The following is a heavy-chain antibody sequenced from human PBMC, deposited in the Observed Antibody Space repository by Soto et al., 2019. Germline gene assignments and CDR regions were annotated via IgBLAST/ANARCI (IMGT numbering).Heavy chain of an antibody. Sequence: EVQLLESGGGLVEPGGSRRLSCAASGFTFSSYTMSWVRKAPGKGLEWVSTISGSGSSTYSADSVKGRFTISRDNSKNPLYLQMTSLRVEDTAIYYCAKAWGIDYWGQGTLVTVSS. CDR3: AKAWGIDY. CDR1: GFTFSSYT. V-gene: IGHV3-23*01. J-gene: IGHJ4*02. CDR2: ISGSGSST. D-gene: IGHD7-27*01.